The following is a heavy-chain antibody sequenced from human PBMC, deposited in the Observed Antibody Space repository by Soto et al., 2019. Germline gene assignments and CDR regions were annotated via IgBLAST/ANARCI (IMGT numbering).Heavy chain of an antibody. Sequence: GESLKISCXGSGYSFTSYWISWVRQMPGKGLEWMGRIDPSDSYTNYSPSFQGHVTISADKSISTAYLQWSSLKASDTAMYYCASGHYDFWSGYYQLGMDVWGQGTTVTVSS. V-gene: IGHV5-10-1*01. J-gene: IGHJ6*02. CDR2: IDPSDSYT. CDR1: GYSFTSYW. CDR3: ASGHYDFWSGYYQLGMDV. D-gene: IGHD3-3*01.